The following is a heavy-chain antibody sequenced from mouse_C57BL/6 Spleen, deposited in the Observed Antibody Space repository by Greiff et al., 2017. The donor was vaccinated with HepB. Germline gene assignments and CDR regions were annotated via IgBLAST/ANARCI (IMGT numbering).Heavy chain of an antibody. CDR1: GFTFSSYT. J-gene: IGHJ1*03. D-gene: IGHD1-1*01. Sequence: EVQLVESGGGLVKPGGSLKLSCAASGFTFSSYTMSWVRQTPEKRLEWVATISGGGGNTYYPDSVKGRFTISRDNAKNTLYLQMSSLRSEDTALYYCARHGLLLRYWYFDVWGTGTTVTVSS. CDR2: ISGGGGNT. V-gene: IGHV5-9*01. CDR3: ARHGLLLRYWYFDV.